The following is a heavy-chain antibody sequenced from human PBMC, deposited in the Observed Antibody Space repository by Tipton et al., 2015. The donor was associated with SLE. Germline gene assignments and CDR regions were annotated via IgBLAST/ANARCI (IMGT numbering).Heavy chain of an antibody. CDR3: GRTGTTANAMDV. D-gene: IGHD1/OR15-1a*01. CDR1: GGSVSRSNW. J-gene: IGHJ6*02. Sequence: GLVKPSETLSLTCAVAGGSVSRSNWWGWVRQPPGKGVEWIGEIYHSGSTNYNPSLKSRVTLLVDKSKNQFSLKLTSVTAADTAVYYCGRTGTTANAMDVWGQGTTVT. CDR2: IYHSGST. V-gene: IGHV4-4*02.